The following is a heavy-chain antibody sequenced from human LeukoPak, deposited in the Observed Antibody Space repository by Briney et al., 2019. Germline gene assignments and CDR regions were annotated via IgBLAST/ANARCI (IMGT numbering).Heavy chain of an antibody. CDR3: ARDLYSSGWARDYYYYYGMDV. CDR1: GFTFSSYS. J-gene: IGHJ6*02. Sequence: GGSLRLSCAASGFTFSSYSMSWVRQAPGKGLEWVSYISSSSSTIYYADSVKGRFTISRDNAKNSLYLQMNSLRDEDTAVYYCARDLYSSGWARDYYYYYGMDVWGQGTTVTVSS. CDR2: ISSSSSTI. V-gene: IGHV3-48*02. D-gene: IGHD6-19*01.